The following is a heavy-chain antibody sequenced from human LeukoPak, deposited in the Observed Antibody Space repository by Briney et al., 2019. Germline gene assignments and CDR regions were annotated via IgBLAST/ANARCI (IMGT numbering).Heavy chain of an antibody. V-gene: IGHV3-30*02. J-gene: IGHJ4*02. CDR2: IRYDGSNK. CDR3: AKDFKVWDGDYDGY. Sequence: GGSLRLSCAASGFTFSSYWTSWVRQAPGKGLEWVAFIRYDGSNKYYADSVKGRFTISRDNSKNTLYLQMNSLRAEDTAVYYCAKDFKVWDGDYDGYWGQGTLVTVSS. D-gene: IGHD1-26*01. CDR1: GFTFSSYW.